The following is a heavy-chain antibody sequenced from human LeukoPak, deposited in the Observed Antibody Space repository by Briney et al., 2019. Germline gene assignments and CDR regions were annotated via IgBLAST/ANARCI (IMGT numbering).Heavy chain of an antibody. CDR2: ISSSSSYT. CDR1: GVTFSDYY. J-gene: IGHJ4*02. D-gene: IGHD3-10*01. CDR3: AKPVMIRGAPL. V-gene: IGHV3-11*03. Sequence: GGSLRLSCTASGVTFSDYYMTWIRQAPGKGLEWISYISSSSSYTKYSDSVKGRFTMSSDNAENSLYLQMSGLRAEDTAVYYCAKPVMIRGAPLWGQGTLVIVS.